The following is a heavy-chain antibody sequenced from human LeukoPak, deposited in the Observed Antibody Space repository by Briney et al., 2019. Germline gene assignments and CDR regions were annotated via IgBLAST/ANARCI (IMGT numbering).Heavy chain of an antibody. CDR3: ARATYGGNYYFDY. D-gene: IGHD4-23*01. V-gene: IGHV4-59*01. Sequence: SETLSLTCTVSGASISSDYWSWIRRPPGKGLEWIRYISYSGNTKYNPSLKSRVTVSLDRSKNQLSLELSSVTAADTAVYYCARATYGGNYYFDYWGQGSLVTVSS. J-gene: IGHJ4*02. CDR1: GASISSDY. CDR2: ISYSGNT.